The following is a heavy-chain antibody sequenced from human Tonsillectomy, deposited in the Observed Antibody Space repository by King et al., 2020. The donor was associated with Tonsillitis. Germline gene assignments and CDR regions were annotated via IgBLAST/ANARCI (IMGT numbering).Heavy chain of an antibody. D-gene: IGHD3-10*01. J-gene: IGHJ6*02. CDR1: GGSISNYY. CDR2: MDSRGSI. Sequence: VQLQESGPGLVKPSETLSLTCIVSGGSISNYYWSWIRQVAGKGLEWIGRMDSRGSINQNPSLKSRVTMSVDMSKKQFSLKLSSVTAADTAVYYCARGIMVRRIGSSADSYYNYGMDVWGQGTTVTVSS. CDR3: ARGIMVRRIGSSADSYYNYGMDV. V-gene: IGHV4-4*07.